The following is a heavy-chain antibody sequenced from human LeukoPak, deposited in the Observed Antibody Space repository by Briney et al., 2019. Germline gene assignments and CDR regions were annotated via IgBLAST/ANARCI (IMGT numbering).Heavy chain of an antibody. CDR2: ISSSSSYI. J-gene: IGHJ4*02. D-gene: IGHD1-7*01. CDR3: ARVRTGTMRGAFDY. CDR1: GFTFSSYS. V-gene: IGHV3-21*01. Sequence: PGGSLRLSCAASGFTFSSYSMNWVRQAPGKGLEWVSSISSSSSYIYYADSVKGRFTISRDNAKNSLYLQMNSLRAEDTAVYYCARVRTGTMRGAFDYWGQGTLVTVSS.